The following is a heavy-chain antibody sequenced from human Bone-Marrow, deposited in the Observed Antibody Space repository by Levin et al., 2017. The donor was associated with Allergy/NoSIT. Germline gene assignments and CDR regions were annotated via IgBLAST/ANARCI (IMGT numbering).Heavy chain of an antibody. D-gene: IGHD3-10*01. CDR2: IFWDDDK. Sequence: GSGPTLVKPTQTLTLTCTFSGFSLSNGVGVGWIRQPPGKALEWLALIFWDDDKRYNPSLQNRLTITKDTSKNQVVLTMTNMDPVDTATYFCVRPPTYTTYGSGNYKWTNFEYWGQGTLVTVSS. J-gene: IGHJ4*02. CDR3: VRPPTYTTYGSGNYKWTNFEY. CDR1: GFSLSNGVG. V-gene: IGHV2-5*02.